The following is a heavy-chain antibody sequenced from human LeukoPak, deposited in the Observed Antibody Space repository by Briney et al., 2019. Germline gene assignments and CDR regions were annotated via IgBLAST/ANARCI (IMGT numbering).Heavy chain of an antibody. CDR2: INHSGST. CDR1: GGSFSGYY. J-gene: IGHJ6*03. CDR3: ARVIELSAQRGYYYYMDV. Sequence: PSETLSLTCAVYGGSFSGYYWSWIRQPPGKGVEWIGEINHSGSTNYNPSLKSRVTISVDTSKNQFSLKLSSVTAADTAVYYCARVIELSAQRGYYYYMDVWGKGTTVTISS. D-gene: IGHD2-21*01. V-gene: IGHV4-34*01.